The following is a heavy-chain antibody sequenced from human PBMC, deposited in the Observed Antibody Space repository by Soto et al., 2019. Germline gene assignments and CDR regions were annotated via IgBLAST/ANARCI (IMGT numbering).Heavy chain of an antibody. D-gene: IGHD6-19*01. CDR2: ISYDGSNK. J-gene: IGHJ4*02. CDR3: ARVGIGIAVAGYFDY. CDR1: GFTFSSYA. V-gene: IGHV3-30-3*01. Sequence: QVQLVESGGGVVQPGRSLRLSCAASGFTFSSYAMHWVRQAPGKGLEWVAVISYDGSNKYYADSVKGRFTISRDNSKNTLYLQMNSLRAEDTAVYYCARVGIGIAVAGYFDYWGQGTLVTVSS.